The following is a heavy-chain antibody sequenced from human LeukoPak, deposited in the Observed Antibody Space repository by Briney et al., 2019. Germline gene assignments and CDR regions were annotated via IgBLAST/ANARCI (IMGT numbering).Heavy chain of an antibody. D-gene: IGHD6-13*01. CDR3: ARHDRGIAAAGIHAFDI. CDR2: IYYSGST. J-gene: IGHJ3*02. Sequence: SETLSLTCTVSGGSISSSSYYWGWIRQPPGKGLEWIGSIYYSGSTYYNPSLKSRVTISVDTSKNQFSLKLSSVTAADTAVYYCARHDRGIAAAGIHAFDIWGQGTMVTVSS. CDR1: GGSISSSSYY. V-gene: IGHV4-39*01.